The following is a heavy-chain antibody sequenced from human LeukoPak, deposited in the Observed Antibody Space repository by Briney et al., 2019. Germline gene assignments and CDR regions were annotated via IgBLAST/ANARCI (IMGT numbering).Heavy chain of an antibody. CDR3: TRHGGRDFYDSTEDAFDI. J-gene: IGHJ3*02. V-gene: IGHV3-73*01. D-gene: IGHD3-22*01. CDR1: GFTFSGSA. Sequence: GGSLRLSCAASGFTFSGSAMHWVRQASGKGLEWVGRIRSKPHSYATAYAASVKGRFTISRDDSKNTAYLQMNSLNTEDTAVYYCTRHGGRDFYDSTEDAFDIWGQGTMVTVSS. CDR2: IRSKPHSYAT.